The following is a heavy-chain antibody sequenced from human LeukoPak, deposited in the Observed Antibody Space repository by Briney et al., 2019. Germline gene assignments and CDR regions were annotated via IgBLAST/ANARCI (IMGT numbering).Heavy chain of an antibody. CDR2: ISYDGTNK. V-gene: IGHV3-30*18. CDR3: AKEGTGFYYYYGLDV. Sequence: GGPLRLSCAASGFTFSSYGMHWVRQAPGKGLEWVAVISYDGTNKYYADSVKGRFTISRDNSKNTLYLQMNSLRAEDTTVYYCAKEGTGFYYYYGLDVWGQGTTVTVSS. J-gene: IGHJ6*02. CDR1: GFTFSSYG. D-gene: IGHD7-27*01.